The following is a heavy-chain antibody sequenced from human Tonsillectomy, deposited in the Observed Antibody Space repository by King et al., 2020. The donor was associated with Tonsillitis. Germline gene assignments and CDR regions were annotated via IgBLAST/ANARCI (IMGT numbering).Heavy chain of an antibody. CDR3: AREVGGVLGWFDP. CDR1: GGSISSGGYY. J-gene: IGHJ5*02. Sequence: QLQESGPGLVKPSQTLSLTCTVSGGSISSGGYYWSWIRQDPGKGLDWIGHIYYSGSTYYNPSLKSRITMSVDTSKNQFSLKMSSVTAADTAVYYCAREVGGVLGWFDPWGQGTLAT. CDR2: IYYSGST. D-gene: IGHD1-26*01. V-gene: IGHV4-31*03.